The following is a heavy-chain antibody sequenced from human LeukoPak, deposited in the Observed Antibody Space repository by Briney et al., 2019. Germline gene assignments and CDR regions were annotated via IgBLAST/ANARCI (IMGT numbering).Heavy chain of an antibody. CDR2: IIPIFGTA. Sequence: SVKVSCKASGGTFSSYAISWVRQAPGQGLEWMGGIIPIFGTANYAQKFQGRVTITADESTSTAYMELSSLRSEDTAVYYCASPGIAVAGPFDYWGQGTLVSVSS. CDR1: GGTFSSYA. D-gene: IGHD6-19*01. V-gene: IGHV1-69*13. CDR3: ASPGIAVAGPFDY. J-gene: IGHJ4*02.